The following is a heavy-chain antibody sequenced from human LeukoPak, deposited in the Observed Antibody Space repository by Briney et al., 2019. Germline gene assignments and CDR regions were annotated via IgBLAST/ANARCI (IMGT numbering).Heavy chain of an antibody. V-gene: IGHV3-23*01. CDR1: GFTFSSYA. Sequence: PGGSLRLSCAASGFTFSSYAMSWVRQAPGKGLEWVSAISGSGGSTYYADSVKGRFTISRGNSKNTLYLQMNSLRAEDTAVYYCASASGLRYYYFDYWGQGTLVTVSS. CDR2: ISGSGGST. D-gene: IGHD1-14*01. J-gene: IGHJ4*02. CDR3: ASASGLRYYYFDY.